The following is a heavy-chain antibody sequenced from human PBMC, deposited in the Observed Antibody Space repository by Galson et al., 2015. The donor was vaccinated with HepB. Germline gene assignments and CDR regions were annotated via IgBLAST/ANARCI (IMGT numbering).Heavy chain of an antibody. CDR2: ISYDGSNK. Sequence: SLRLSCAASGFTFSSYAMHWVRQAPGKGLEWVAVISYDGSNKYYADSVKGRFTISRDNSKNTLYLQMNSLRAEDTAVYYCARDFSPTYYYGSGSYYNAYFQHWGQGTLVTVSS. CDR3: ARDFSPTYYYGSGSYYNAYFQH. D-gene: IGHD3-10*01. V-gene: IGHV3-30*04. J-gene: IGHJ1*01. CDR1: GFTFSSYA.